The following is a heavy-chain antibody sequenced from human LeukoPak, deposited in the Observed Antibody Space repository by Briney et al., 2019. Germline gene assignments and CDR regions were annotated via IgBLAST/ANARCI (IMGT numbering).Heavy chain of an antibody. Sequence: GGSLRLSCAASGFTFSSYAMHWVRQAPGKGLEWVAVISYDGSNKYYADYVKGVFTISRNNTKNTQYLQMNSLRAEDTAVYYCAREGEAAAGSYFDYWGQGTLVTVSS. CDR2: ISYDGSNK. J-gene: IGHJ4*02. D-gene: IGHD6-13*01. CDR1: GFTFSSYA. CDR3: AREGEAAAGSYFDY. V-gene: IGHV3-30-3*01.